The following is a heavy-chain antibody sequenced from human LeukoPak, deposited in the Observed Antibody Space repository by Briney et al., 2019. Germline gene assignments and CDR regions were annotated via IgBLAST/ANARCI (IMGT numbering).Heavy chain of an antibody. V-gene: IGHV3-7*05. D-gene: IGHD3-22*01. CDR3: SVVSDAFDI. J-gene: IGHJ3*02. CDR1: GFTFSDHY. Sequence: GGSLRLSCAASGFTFSDHYMDWVRQVPGKGLEWVANINRDGSQKSYVDSVKGRFAISRDNAKNSLYLQMDSLRAEDTAVYYCSVVSDAFDIWGQGTMVTVSS. CDR2: INRDGSQK.